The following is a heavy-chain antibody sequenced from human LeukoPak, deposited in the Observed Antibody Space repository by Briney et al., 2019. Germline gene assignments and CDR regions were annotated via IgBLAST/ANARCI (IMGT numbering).Heavy chain of an antibody. D-gene: IGHD3-3*01. CDR2: IYTSGST. CDR3: ASLRFLEWLPMDV. Sequence: SETLSLTCTVSGGPISSYYWSWIRQPPGKGLEWIGYIYTSGSTNYNPSLKSRVTISVDTSKNQFSLKLSSVTAADTAVYYCASLRFLEWLPMDVWGKGTTVTVSS. V-gene: IGHV4-4*09. J-gene: IGHJ6*03. CDR1: GGPISSYY.